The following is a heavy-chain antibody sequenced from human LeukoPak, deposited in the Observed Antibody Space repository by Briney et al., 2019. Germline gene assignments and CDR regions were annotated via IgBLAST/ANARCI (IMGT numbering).Heavy chain of an antibody. CDR1: GGSISSYY. D-gene: IGHD4-23*01. CDR3: ARLYGGN. J-gene: IGHJ4*02. CDR2: IDYSGST. Sequence: SETLSLTYTVSGGSISSYYWSWIRQPPGKGLEWIGYIDYSGSTAYNPSLNGRVAVSVDTSKNQFSLKLRSVTAADTAVYYCARLYGGNWGPGILVTVSS. V-gene: IGHV4-59*08.